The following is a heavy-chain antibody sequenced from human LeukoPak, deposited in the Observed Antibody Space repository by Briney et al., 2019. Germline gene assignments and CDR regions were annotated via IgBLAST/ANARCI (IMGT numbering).Heavy chain of an antibody. CDR3: ARVYDYVWGSYRYNPDAFDI. D-gene: IGHD3-16*02. CDR2: MNPNSGNT. V-gene: IGHV1-8*01. J-gene: IGHJ3*02. CDR1: GYTFTSYD. Sequence: GASVKVSCKASGYTFTSYDINWVRQATGQGLEWMGWMNPNSGNTGYAQKFQGRVTTTRNTSIGTAYMELSSLRSEDTAMYYCARVYDYVWGSYRYNPDAFDIWGQGTMVTVSS.